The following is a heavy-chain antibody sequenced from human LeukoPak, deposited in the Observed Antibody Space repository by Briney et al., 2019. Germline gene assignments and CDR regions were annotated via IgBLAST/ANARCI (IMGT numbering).Heavy chain of an antibody. CDR1: GFTFSSYA. D-gene: IGHD2-15*01. Sequence: GGSLRLSCAASGFTFSSYAMSWVRQAPGKGLVWVSRIKSDGSRTDYADSVKGRFTISRDNAKNTLYLQMNSLRAEDTAVYYCARELPFDYWGQGTLVTVSS. J-gene: IGHJ4*02. V-gene: IGHV3-74*01. CDR2: IKSDGSRT. CDR3: ARELPFDY.